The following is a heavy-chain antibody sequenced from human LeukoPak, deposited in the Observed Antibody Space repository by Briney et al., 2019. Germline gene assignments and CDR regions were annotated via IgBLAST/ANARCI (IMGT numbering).Heavy chain of an antibody. V-gene: IGHV3-23*01. J-gene: IGHJ3*02. CDR1: GFTFSSYG. CDR3: AREAYNWNVDAFDI. D-gene: IGHD1-20*01. CDR2: ITGSGGST. Sequence: GGSLRLSCAASGFTFSSYGMHWVRQAPGKGLEWVSGITGSGGSTYYADSVKGRFTISRDNSKNTLYLQMNSLRAEDTAVYYCAREAYNWNVDAFDIWGQGTMVTVSS.